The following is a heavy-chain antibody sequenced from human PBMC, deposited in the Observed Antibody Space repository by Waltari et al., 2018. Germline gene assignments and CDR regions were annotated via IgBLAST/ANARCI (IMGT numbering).Heavy chain of an antibody. CDR2: ISYDGSNK. J-gene: IGHJ4*02. Sequence: QVQLVESGGGVVQPGRSLRLSCAASGFTFSSYGMHWVRQAPGKGLEWVAVISYDGSNKYYADSVKGRFTISRDKSKNTLYLQMNSLRAEDTAVYYCAKDGVAGTNYFDYWGQGTLVTVSS. CDR3: AKDGVAGTNYFDY. V-gene: IGHV3-30*18. CDR1: GFTFSSYG. D-gene: IGHD6-19*01.